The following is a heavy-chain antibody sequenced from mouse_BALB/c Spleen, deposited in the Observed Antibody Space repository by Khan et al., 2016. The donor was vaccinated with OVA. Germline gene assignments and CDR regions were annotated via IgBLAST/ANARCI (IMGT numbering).Heavy chain of an antibody. CDR1: GDSITSGY. J-gene: IGHJ3*01. V-gene: IGHV3-8*02. D-gene: IGHD2-4*01. Sequence: VKLQQSGPSLVKPSQTLSLTCSVTGDSITSGYWNWIRKFPGNKLEYMGYISYSGSTYYNPSLKSRISITRDTSKNQYYLQLNSVTTEDTATYYCARYDYDYDGAFAYWGQGTLVTVSA. CDR3: ARYDYDYDGAFAY. CDR2: ISYSGST.